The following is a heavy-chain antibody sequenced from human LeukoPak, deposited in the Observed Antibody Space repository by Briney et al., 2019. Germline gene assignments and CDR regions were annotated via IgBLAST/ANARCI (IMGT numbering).Heavy chain of an antibody. CDR1: GFTFSNYW. CDR3: AREKGLVQAGVDY. Sequence: GGSLRLSCAASGFTFSNYWMQWVRQAPGKGLVWVSRLNGDGSTTNYADSVKGRFGISRDNAKDTMFLQMNSLRAEDTAVYYCAREKGLVQAGVDYWGQGTLVTVSS. D-gene: IGHD6-6*01. CDR2: LNGDGSTT. V-gene: IGHV3-74*01. J-gene: IGHJ4*02.